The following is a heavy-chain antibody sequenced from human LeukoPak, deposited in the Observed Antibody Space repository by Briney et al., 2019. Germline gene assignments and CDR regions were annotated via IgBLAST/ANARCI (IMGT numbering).Heavy chain of an antibody. J-gene: IGHJ6*02. CDR2: IYPGDSDT. Sequence: GESLKISCKGSGYSFTSYWIGWVRQMPGKGLEWMGIIYPGDSDTRYSPSFQGQVTISADKSISTAYLQWSSLKASDTAMYYCARSPTFGASGRGYYYGMAVWGQGTTVTVSS. D-gene: IGHD3-16*01. CDR1: GYSFTSYW. CDR3: ARSPTFGASGRGYYYGMAV. V-gene: IGHV5-51*01.